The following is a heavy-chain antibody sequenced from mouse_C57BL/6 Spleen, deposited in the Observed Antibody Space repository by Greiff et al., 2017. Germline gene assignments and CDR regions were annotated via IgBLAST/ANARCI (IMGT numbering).Heavy chain of an antibody. CDR1: GFTFSNYW. V-gene: IGHV6-3*01. Sequence: EVKLMESGGGLVQPGGSMKLSCVASGFTFSNYWMNWVRQSPEKGLEWVAQIRLKSDNYATHYAESVKGRFTISRDDSKSSVYLQMNNLRAEDTGIYYCKTSYGSSFYWYFDVWGTGTTVTVSS. J-gene: IGHJ1*03. D-gene: IGHD1-1*01. CDR2: IRLKSDNYAT. CDR3: KTSYGSSFYWYFDV.